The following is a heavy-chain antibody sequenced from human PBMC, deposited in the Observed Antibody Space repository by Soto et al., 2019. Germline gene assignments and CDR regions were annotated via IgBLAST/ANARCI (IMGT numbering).Heavy chain of an antibody. V-gene: IGHV3-13*01. Sequence: PGGSPRLSCAASGFTFSNYDMHWVRQTTGKGLEWVSAIDIAGATYYPDSVKGRFTISREKAKNSLYLQMNSLRADDTAVYYCARAARWLQSRYFDLWGRGTLVTVSS. CDR2: IDIAGAT. J-gene: IGHJ2*01. D-gene: IGHD5-12*01. CDR3: ARAARWLQSRYFDL. CDR1: GFTFSNYD.